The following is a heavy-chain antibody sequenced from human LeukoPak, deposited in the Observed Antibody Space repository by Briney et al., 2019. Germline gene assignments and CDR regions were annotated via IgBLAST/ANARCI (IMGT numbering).Heavy chain of an antibody. J-gene: IGHJ6*02. CDR2: INSEGSST. CDR3: ASSFSSGYHPHYYYGLDV. CDR1: GFTFSGYW. Sequence: GGSLRLSCAASGFTFSGYWIHWVRQVPGKGLVWVSRINSEGSSTQYADSVKGRFIISRDNAKNTLDLQMSSLRAEDTAVYFCASSFSSGYHPHYYYGLDVWGQGTTVTVSS. D-gene: IGHD3-22*01. V-gene: IGHV3-74*01.